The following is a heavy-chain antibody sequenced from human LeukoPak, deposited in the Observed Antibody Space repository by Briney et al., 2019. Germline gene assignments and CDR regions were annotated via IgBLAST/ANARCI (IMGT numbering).Heavy chain of an antibody. CDR1: GFTFSGHW. CDR3: ARKHYYDSSGFFPPMDY. CDR2: IISDGSMT. Sequence: PGGSLRLSCAASGFTFSGHWMHWVRQAPGKGLVWVSRIISDGSMTNYADSVKGRFTISRDNAKNTLYVQMNSLRAEDSAVYYCARKHYYDSSGFFPPMDYWGQGTLVTVSS. V-gene: IGHV3-74*01. D-gene: IGHD3-22*01. J-gene: IGHJ4*02.